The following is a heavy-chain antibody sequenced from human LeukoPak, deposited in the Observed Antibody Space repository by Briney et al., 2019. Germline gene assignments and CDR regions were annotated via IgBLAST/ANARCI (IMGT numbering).Heavy chain of an antibody. CDR2: INHSGRT. CDR3: ARLDSWSSVDF. D-gene: IGHD6-6*01. CDR1: GGSFSDYS. J-gene: IGHJ4*02. Sequence: PSETLSLTCAVYGGSFSDYSWTWIRQPPGKGLEWIGEINHSGRTNYNPSLKSRVTLSVDTYKKQFSLRLRSVTAADTAVYFCARLDSWSSVDFWGQGALVTVSS. V-gene: IGHV4-34*01.